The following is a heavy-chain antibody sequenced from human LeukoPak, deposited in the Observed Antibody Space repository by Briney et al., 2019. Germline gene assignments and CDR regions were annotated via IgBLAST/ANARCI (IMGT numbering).Heavy chain of an antibody. J-gene: IGHJ4*02. V-gene: IGHV3-21*01. CDR3: ARYVGPNIAVAGSDY. Sequence: GGSLRLSCSASGFTFSTYDMNWVRQAPGQGLDWVSSITSRSKYIYYADSVRGRFTISRDNVNNLLFLQMDSLRAEDTAVYYCARYVGPNIAVAGSDYWGQGTLVTVSS. D-gene: IGHD6-19*01. CDR2: ITSRSKYI. CDR1: GFTFSTYD.